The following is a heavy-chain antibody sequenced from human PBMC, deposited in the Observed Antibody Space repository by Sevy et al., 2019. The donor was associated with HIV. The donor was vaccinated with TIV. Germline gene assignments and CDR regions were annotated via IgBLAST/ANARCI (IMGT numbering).Heavy chain of an antibody. D-gene: IGHD1-26*01. CDR3: ARWDADRRWYFDY. CDR1: GFSFSSYS. V-gene: IGHV3-21*01. Sequence: GGSLRLSCAASGFSFSSYSMNWVRQAPGKGLEWASSISSSSSYIYYKDSVKGRFTISRDNAKNSLYLQMNSLRAEDTAVYYCARWDADRRWYFDYWGQGTLVTVSS. CDR2: ISSSSSYI. J-gene: IGHJ4*02.